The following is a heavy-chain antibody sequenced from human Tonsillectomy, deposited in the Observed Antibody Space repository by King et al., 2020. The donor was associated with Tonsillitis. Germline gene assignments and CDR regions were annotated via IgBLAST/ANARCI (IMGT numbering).Heavy chain of an antibody. D-gene: IGHD6-19*01. CDR1: GFIFSSYG. CDR3: AKPRARRYDSSGWFGAFDN. Sequence: VQLVESGGGVVQPGGSLRLSCAASGFIFSSYGMHWVRQAPGKGLEWVAFIRYDGSNKYYADSVKGRFTISRDNSKNTLYLQMNSLRAEDTAVYYCAKPRARRYDSSGWFGAFDNWGQGTMVTVSS. CDR2: IRYDGSNK. V-gene: IGHV3-30*02. J-gene: IGHJ3*02.